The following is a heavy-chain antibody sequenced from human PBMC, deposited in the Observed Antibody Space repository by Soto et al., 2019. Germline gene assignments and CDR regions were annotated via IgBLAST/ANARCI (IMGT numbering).Heavy chain of an antibody. CDR3: ERDEGYSWYFDY. Sequence: GGSLRLSCAASGFTFSSYGMHWVRQAPGKGLEWVAVIWYDGSNKYYADSVKGRFTISRDNSKNTLYLQMNSLRAEDTAVYYCERDEGYSWYFDYWGQGTLVTVSS. V-gene: IGHV3-33*01. D-gene: IGHD6-13*01. CDR1: GFTFSSYG. J-gene: IGHJ4*02. CDR2: IWYDGSNK.